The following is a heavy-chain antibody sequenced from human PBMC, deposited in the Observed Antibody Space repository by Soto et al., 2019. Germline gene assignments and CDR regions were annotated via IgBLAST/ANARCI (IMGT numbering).Heavy chain of an antibody. CDR1: GGSISSGGYY. D-gene: IGHD6-19*01. CDR3: ARESVAPFNWFHP. V-gene: IGHV4-31*03. J-gene: IGHJ5*02. Sequence: SETLSLTCTVSGGSISSGGYYWSWIRQHPGKGLEWIGYIYYSGSTYYNPPLKSRVTISVDTSKNQFSLKLSSVTAADTAVYYCARESVAPFNWFHPWGQGTLVTVSS. CDR2: IYYSGST.